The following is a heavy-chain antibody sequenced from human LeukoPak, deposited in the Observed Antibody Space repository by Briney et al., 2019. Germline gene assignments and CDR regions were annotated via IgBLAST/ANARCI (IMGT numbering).Heavy chain of an antibody. CDR2: INHSGST. CDR3: ARDGSGSYEGNYFDY. D-gene: IGHD3-10*01. Sequence: PSETLSLTCAVYGGSFSGYYWSWIRQPPGKGLEWIGEINHSGSTNYNPSLKSRVTISVDTSKNQFSLKLSSVTAADTAVYYCARDGSGSYEGNYFDYWGQGTLVTVSS. CDR1: GGSFSGYY. J-gene: IGHJ4*02. V-gene: IGHV4-34*01.